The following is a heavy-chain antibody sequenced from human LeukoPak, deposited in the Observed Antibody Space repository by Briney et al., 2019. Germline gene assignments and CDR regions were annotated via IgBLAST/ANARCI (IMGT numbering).Heavy chain of an antibody. V-gene: IGHV3-30*18. D-gene: IGHD1-26*01. Sequence: GGSLRLSCAASGFTFSSYGMHWVRQAPGKGLEWVAVISYDGNNKYYADSVKGRFTISGDNSKNTLYLQMNSLRAEDTAVYHCAKSRSGSYDDAFDIWGQGTMVSVSS. CDR3: AKSRSGSYDDAFDI. CDR2: ISYDGNNK. J-gene: IGHJ3*02. CDR1: GFTFSSYG.